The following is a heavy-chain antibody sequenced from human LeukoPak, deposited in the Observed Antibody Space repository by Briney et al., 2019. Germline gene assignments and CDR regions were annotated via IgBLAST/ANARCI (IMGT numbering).Heavy chain of an antibody. CDR1: GYTFTGYY. CDR2: INPNSGGT. CDR3: ARGEGIAAAGVDY. V-gene: IGHV1-2*04. D-gene: IGHD6-13*01. Sequence: GASVKVSCKASGYTFTGYYMHWERQAPGQGLEWMGWINPNSGGTNYAQKFQGWVTMTRDTSISTAYMELSRLRSDDTAVYYCARGEGIAAAGVDYWGQGTLVTVSS. J-gene: IGHJ4*02.